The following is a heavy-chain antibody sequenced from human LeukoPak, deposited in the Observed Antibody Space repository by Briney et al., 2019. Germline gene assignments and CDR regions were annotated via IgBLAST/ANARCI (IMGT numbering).Heavy chain of an antibody. CDR2: ISSSGSTI. V-gene: IGHV3-11*04. CDR1: GFTFSDYY. CDR3: AREAEQTETSHPLYWFDP. J-gene: IGHJ5*02. Sequence: SGGSLRLSCAASGFTFSDYYMSWIRQAPGKGLEWVSYISSSGSTIYYADSVKGRFTISRDNAKNSLYLQMNSLRAEDTAVYYCAREAEQTETSHPLYWFDPWGQGTLVTVSS. D-gene: IGHD1-26*01.